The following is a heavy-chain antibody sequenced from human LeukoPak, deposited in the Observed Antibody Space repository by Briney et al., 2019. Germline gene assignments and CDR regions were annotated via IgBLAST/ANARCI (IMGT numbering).Heavy chain of an antibody. V-gene: IGHV3-20*04. CDR1: GFTFDDYG. J-gene: IGHJ4*02. D-gene: IGHD3-22*01. CDR2: INWNGGST. CDR3: VRDRDSTGYYDY. Sequence: GGSLRLSCAASGFTFDDYGMSWVRQAPGKGLEWVSGINWNGGSTGYADSVKGRFTISRDNSKNTLYLQTNSLRAEDTALYYCVRDRDSTGYYDYWGQGTLVTVSS.